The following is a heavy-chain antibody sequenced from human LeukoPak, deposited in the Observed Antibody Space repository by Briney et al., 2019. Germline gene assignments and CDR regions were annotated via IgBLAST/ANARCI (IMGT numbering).Heavy chain of an antibody. CDR3: ARGSSSGWVGDAFDI. CDR1: GGSFSGYY. CDR2: INHSGST. D-gene: IGHD6-19*01. Sequence: PSETLSLTCAVYGGSFSGYYWSWIRQPPGKGLEWNGEINHSGSTNYNPSLKSRVTISVDTSNNQFSLKLSSVTAADTAVYYCARGSSSGWVGDAFDIWGQGTMVTVSS. V-gene: IGHV4-34*01. J-gene: IGHJ3*02.